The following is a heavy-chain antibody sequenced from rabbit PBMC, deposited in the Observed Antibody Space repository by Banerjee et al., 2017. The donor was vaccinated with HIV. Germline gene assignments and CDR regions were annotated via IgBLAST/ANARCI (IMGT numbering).Heavy chain of an antibody. D-gene: IGHD8-1*01. V-gene: IGHV1S47*01. J-gene: IGHJ4*01. CDR1: GFDFSSYG. Sequence: QEQLVESGGGLVQPGGSLTLSCKGSGFDFSSYGVSWVRQAPGKGLEWVGYIDPVFGSTYYASWVNGRFTISSHNAQNTLYLQLNSLTAADTATYFCASSYGGNIYYVFNLWGPGTLVTVS. CDR2: IDPVFGST. CDR3: ASSYGGNIYYVFNL.